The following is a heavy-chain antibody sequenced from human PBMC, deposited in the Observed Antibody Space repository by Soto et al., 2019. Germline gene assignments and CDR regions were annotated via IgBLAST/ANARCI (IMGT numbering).Heavy chain of an antibody. Sequence: GGSLRLSCAASGFTFSSYAMSWVRQAPGKGLEWVSAISGSGGSTYYADSVKGRFTISRDNSTKTLYLQMNSLRAEDTAVYYCAISWVLVRATRCFDLWGQGPLVTVS. CDR3: AISWVLVRATRCFDL. V-gene: IGHV3-23*01. CDR2: ISGSGGST. CDR1: GFTFSSYA. D-gene: IGHD2-2*01. J-gene: IGHJ5*02.